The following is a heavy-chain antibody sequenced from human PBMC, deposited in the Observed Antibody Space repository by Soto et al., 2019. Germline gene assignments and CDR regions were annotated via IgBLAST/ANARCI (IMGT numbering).Heavy chain of an antibody. CDR3: AKDRGAGGRFSGIAVAGIPT. V-gene: IGHV3-23*01. D-gene: IGHD6-19*01. J-gene: IGHJ5*02. Sequence: EVQLLESGGGLVQPGGSLRLSCAASGFTFSSYAMSWVRQTPGKGLEWVSGISGGGGNTYYADSVTGRFTISRDNSRNTLYLQMISLRAADTAIYYCAKDRGAGGRFSGIAVAGIPTWGQGTLVTVSS. CDR2: ISGGGGNT. CDR1: GFTFSSYA.